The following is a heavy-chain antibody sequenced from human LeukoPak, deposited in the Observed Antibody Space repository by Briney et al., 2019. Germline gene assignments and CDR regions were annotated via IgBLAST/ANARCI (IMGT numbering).Heavy chain of an antibody. V-gene: IGHV1-8*01. J-gene: IGHJ6*03. CDR2: MNPNSGNT. D-gene: IGHD3-10*01. CDR3: AREGLNYGSGTYYMDV. CDR1: GYTFTSYD. Sequence: ASVKVSCKASGYTFTSYDINWVRQATGQGLEWMGWMNPNSGNTGYAQKFQGRVTMTRNTSISTAYMELSSLRSEDTAVYYCAREGLNYGSGTYYMDVWGKGTTVTVSS.